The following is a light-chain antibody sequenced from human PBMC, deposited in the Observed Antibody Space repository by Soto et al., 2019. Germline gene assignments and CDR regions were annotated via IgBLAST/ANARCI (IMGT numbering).Light chain of an antibody. CDR2: AAS. CDR3: QQYGTSPLT. J-gene: IGKJ4*01. V-gene: IGKV3-20*01. Sequence: EIVLTQSPDTLSLSPGESATLSCRASQSVRSSYLAWYQQTPGQTPRLLIYAASSRATGIPDRFSGSGSGTDFSLTISRVEPEDFAVYYCQQYGTSPLTFGGGTKVDIK. CDR1: QSVRSSY.